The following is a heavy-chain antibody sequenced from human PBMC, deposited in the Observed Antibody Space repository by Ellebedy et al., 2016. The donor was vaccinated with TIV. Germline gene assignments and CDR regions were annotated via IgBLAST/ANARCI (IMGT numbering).Heavy chain of an antibody. CDR2: IYYSGST. Sequence: MPSETLSLTCTVSGGSISNYYWSWIRQPPGKGLEWIGYIYYSGSTYYNPSLKSRVTISADTSKNQFSLRLSSVTATDTAVYYCAKIGAYKGLYYYAMDVWGQGTTVTVSS. J-gene: IGHJ6*02. V-gene: IGHV4-59*04. D-gene: IGHD3-10*01. CDR1: GGSISNYY. CDR3: AKIGAYKGLYYYAMDV.